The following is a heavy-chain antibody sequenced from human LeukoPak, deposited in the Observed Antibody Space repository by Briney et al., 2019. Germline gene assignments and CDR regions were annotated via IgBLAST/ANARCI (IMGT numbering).Heavy chain of an antibody. CDR3: ARSQPGFSPSPMDV. Sequence: GGSLLLSCVTSGFTFSNFWMNWVRQAPGKGLEWVSNIMEHRSLKYYVDSVSGRFTMSRDNATNSLYLQMNSLRADDTAVYYCARSQPGFSPSPMDVWGQGTTVTVSS. V-gene: IGHV3-7*03. CDR1: GFTFSNFW. D-gene: IGHD1-14*01. J-gene: IGHJ6*02. CDR2: IMEHRSLK.